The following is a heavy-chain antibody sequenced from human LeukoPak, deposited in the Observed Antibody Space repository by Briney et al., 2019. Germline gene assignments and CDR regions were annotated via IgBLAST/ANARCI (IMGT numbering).Heavy chain of an antibody. CDR3: AAGEVGQLFDY. Sequence: GASVKVSCKVSGYTLSELSMHWVRQAPGKELEWMGGFDLEDGETIYVQKFQGRVTMTEDTSTDTAYMELSSLRSDDTAVYFCAAGEVGQLFDYWGQGTLVTVSS. CDR1: GYTLSELS. CDR2: FDLEDGET. J-gene: IGHJ4*02. D-gene: IGHD5-24*01. V-gene: IGHV1-24*01.